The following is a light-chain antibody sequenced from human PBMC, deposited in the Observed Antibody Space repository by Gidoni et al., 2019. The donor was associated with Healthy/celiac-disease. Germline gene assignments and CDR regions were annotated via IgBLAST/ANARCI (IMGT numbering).Light chain of an antibody. Sequence: DIQMTQSPSTLSASVGDRVTITCRASQSISSWLAWYQQKPGKAPKLLIYKASSLESGGPSRFSGSGSGTEITLTISSLQPDDFATYYCQQYNSYLYTFGQGTKLEIK. V-gene: IGKV1-5*03. CDR3: QQYNSYLYT. J-gene: IGKJ2*01. CDR1: QSISSW. CDR2: KAS.